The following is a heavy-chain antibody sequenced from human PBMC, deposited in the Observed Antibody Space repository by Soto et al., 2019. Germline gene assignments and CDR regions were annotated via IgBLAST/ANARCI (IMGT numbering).Heavy chain of an antibody. D-gene: IGHD3-22*01. J-gene: IGHJ4*02. Sequence: QVQLQESGPGLVKASETLSLTCTVSGASISSYFWNWIRQSPGKGLEYIGYIYYSGTTYYNPSLRGRVTISVDQSKKQFSLQLNSVTAADTAVYYCGAYDSGGYIWGQGTLVSVSS. V-gene: IGHV4-59*08. CDR1: GASISSYF. CDR3: GAYDSGGYI. CDR2: IYYSGTT.